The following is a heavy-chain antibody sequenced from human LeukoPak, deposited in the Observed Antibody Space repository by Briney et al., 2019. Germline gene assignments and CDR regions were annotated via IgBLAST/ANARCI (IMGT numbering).Heavy chain of an antibody. J-gene: IGHJ6*03. V-gene: IGHV4-59*01. CDR3: ARADYSSTWSHDYYYMDV. Sequence: SETLPLTCTLSGGSFSTYYWSWIRQPPGKGLEWIGFIYYSGSTNYNLSLKSRVTISIDTSKNQFSLKLNSVTDADTAVYYCARADYSSTWSHDYYYMDVWGKGTTVTVSS. CDR1: GGSFSTYY. CDR2: IYYSGST. D-gene: IGHD6-13*01.